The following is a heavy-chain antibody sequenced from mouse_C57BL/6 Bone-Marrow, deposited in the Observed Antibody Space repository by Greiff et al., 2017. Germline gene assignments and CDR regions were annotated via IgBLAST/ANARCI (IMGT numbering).Heavy chain of an antibody. CDR3: ARWCNYGAWFAY. CDR2: IYTGNGYT. D-gene: IGHD2-1*01. J-gene: IGHJ3*01. CDR1: GYTFTSYG. V-gene: IGHV1-58*01. Sequence: EVQLQQSGAELVRPGSSVKMSCKASGYTFTSYGINWVKQRPGQGLEWIGYIYTGNGYTEYNEKFKGKATLTADTSSSTAYVQLSSLTSDDSAIFFCARWCNYGAWFAYWGQGTLVTVSA.